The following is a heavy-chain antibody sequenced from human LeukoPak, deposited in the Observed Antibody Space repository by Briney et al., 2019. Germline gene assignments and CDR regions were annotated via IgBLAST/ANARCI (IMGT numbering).Heavy chain of an antibody. CDR1: GFMFSSNA. V-gene: IGHV3-23*01. Sequence: GGSLRLSCAAPGFMFSSNAMSWVRQAPGKGLEWVSGISGSGDGTYYADSVKGRFTISRDNPNNTLCLQMSSLRGEDTAVYYCAKGRQLRRSDAFDIWGQGTMVTVSS. CDR3: AKGRQLRRSDAFDI. J-gene: IGHJ3*02. CDR2: ISGSGDGT. D-gene: IGHD1-26*01.